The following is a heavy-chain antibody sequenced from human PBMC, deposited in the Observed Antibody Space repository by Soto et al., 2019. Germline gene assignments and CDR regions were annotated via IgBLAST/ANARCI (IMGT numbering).Heavy chain of an antibody. V-gene: IGHV4-31*02. J-gene: IGHJ4*02. CDR1: SDTISSAGYS. D-gene: IGHD4-17*01. CDR3: ARGGTCGDYYHY. CDR2: IYYSGST. Sequence: TMYLTRTVSSDTISSAGYSWTWINKHPGKGLEWIGYIYYSGSTYYNPSLKSRVTISVDTSKNQFSLKLSSVTAADTAVYYCARGGTCGDYYHYWGQGTLVTVSS.